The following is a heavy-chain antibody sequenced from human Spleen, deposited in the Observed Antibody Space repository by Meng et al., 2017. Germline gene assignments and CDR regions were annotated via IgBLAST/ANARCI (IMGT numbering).Heavy chain of an antibody. CDR2: IIPVLSSA. D-gene: IGHD3-10*01. CDR3: ARDFGYYGSGSYDAFDI. Sequence: SVKVSCKASGGAFITYPISWLRQAPGQGLEWMGGIIPVLSSADYAPNFRGRVTITADEPTSTAYMELRSLRSDDTAVYYCARDFGYYGSGSYDAFDIWGQGTMVTVSS. V-gene: IGHV1-69*13. J-gene: IGHJ3*02. CDR1: GGAFITYP.